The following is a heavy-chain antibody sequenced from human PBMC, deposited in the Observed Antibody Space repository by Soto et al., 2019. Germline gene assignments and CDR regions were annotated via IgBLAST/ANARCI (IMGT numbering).Heavy chain of an antibody. Sequence: QVQLVQSGAEVKKPGSSVKVSCKASGGTFSRYAISWVRQAPGQGLEWMGGLIPIFGTANYAQKFQGRVTITADESTSTAYMERSSLRFEDTAVYYCARAIVGPTTTGWHDPWGQRSLVTVSS. CDR2: LIPIFGTA. CDR3: ARAIVGPTTTGWHDP. D-gene: IGHD1-26*01. J-gene: IGHJ5*02. CDR1: GGTFSRYA. V-gene: IGHV1-69*01.